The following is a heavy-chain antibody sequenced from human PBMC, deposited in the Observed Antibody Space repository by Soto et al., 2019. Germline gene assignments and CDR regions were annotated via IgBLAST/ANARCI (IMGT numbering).Heavy chain of an antibody. CDR2: INHSGST. V-gene: IGHV4-34*01. Sequence: PSETLSLTCAVYGGSFSGYYWSWIRQPPGKGLEWIGEINHSGSTNYNPSLKSRVTISVDTSKNQFSLKLSSVTAADTAVYYCACGSVARPLDYWGQGTLVTVSS. CDR3: ACGSVARPLDY. CDR1: GGSFSGYY. D-gene: IGHD6-19*01. J-gene: IGHJ4*02.